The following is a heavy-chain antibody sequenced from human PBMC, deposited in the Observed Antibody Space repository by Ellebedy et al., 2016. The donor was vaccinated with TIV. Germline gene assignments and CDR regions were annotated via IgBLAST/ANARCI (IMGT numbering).Heavy chain of an antibody. CDR2: MNPNSGET. V-gene: IGHV1-8*01. D-gene: IGHD6-13*01. CDR3: ARDLGLATAGGH. CDR1: GYTFTGYD. Sequence: AASVKVSCKASGYTFTGYDINWVRQAPGQGLEWMGRMNPNSGETASDQKFQDRLTMTRDTSITTVYMELSDLRSEDTAVYYCARDLGLATAGGHWGQGTLVTVSS. J-gene: IGHJ4*02.